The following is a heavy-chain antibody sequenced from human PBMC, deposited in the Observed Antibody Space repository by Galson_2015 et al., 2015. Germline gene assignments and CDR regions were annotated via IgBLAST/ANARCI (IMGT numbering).Heavy chain of an antibody. D-gene: IGHD1-26*01. Sequence: SLRLSCAASGFTFSRYWMTWVRQAPGKGLEWVANIKQNGSEKYYGDSVKGRFTISRDNGRNSMYLQMNSLRAEDTAVYYCAKDGTSPLDYWGQGTLVTVSS. J-gene: IGHJ4*02. V-gene: IGHV3-7*01. CDR3: AKDGTSPLDY. CDR2: IKQNGSEK. CDR1: GFTFSRYW.